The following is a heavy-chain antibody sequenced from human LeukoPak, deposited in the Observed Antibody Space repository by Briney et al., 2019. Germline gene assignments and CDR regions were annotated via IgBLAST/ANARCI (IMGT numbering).Heavy chain of an antibody. D-gene: IGHD3-22*01. Sequence: GGSLRLSCAASEFTFSNYGMHWVRQAPGKGLEWVAFIRYDGSNKFYADSVKGRFTISRDNSKNTLYLQLNSLRSEDTAVYYCAEKSDSSGYPYYFDYWGQGTLVTVSS. CDR1: EFTFSNYG. CDR3: AEKSDSSGYPYYFDY. CDR2: IRYDGSNK. J-gene: IGHJ4*02. V-gene: IGHV3-30*02.